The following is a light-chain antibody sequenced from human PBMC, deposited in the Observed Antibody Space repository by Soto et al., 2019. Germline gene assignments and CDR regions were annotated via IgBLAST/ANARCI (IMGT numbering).Light chain of an antibody. J-gene: IGLJ2*01. Sequence: QSVLTQPPSVSGAPGQRVTISCTGSSSNIGAGHDVHWYQQIPETAPKLLVSANTNRPSGVPDRFSGSNSGTSASLSITGLQAEDEADYYCQTWGTGIHVVFGGGTKLTVL. CDR1: SSNIGAGHD. CDR3: QTWGTGIHVV. CDR2: ANT. V-gene: IGLV1-40*01.